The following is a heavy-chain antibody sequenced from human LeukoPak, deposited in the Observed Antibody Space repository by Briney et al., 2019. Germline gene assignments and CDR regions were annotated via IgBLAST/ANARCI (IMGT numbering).Heavy chain of an antibody. CDR1: GFSLNTRGVG. CDR2: IYWDDDR. D-gene: IGHD3-22*01. J-gene: IGHJ4*02. Sequence: SGPTLVHPTQTLTLTCTFSGFSLNTRGVGVGWIRQPPGRALEWLALIYWDDDRRYSPSLKSRLTITKDTSKNQVVLTMTNMDPVDTATYFCAHRKNYYDSSVFDHWGQGTLVTVSS. V-gene: IGHV2-5*02. CDR3: AHRKNYYDSSVFDH.